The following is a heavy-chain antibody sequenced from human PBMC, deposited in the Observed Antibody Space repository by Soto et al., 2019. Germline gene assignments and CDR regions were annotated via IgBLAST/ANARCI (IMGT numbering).Heavy chain of an antibody. Sequence: ASVKVSCKASGYTFTGYYMHWVRQAPGQGLEWMGWINPNSGGTNYAQKFQGWVTMTRDTYISTAYMELSRLRSDDTAVYNCARDSNYGDDPHYYYYYGMDVWGQGTTVTVSS. CDR2: INPNSGGT. J-gene: IGHJ6*02. CDR3: ARDSNYGDDPHYYYYYGMDV. V-gene: IGHV1-2*04. D-gene: IGHD4-17*01. CDR1: GYTFTGYY.